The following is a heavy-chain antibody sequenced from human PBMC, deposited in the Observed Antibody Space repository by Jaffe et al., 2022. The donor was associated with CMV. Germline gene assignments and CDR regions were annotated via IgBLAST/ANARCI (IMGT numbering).Heavy chain of an antibody. CDR1: GFTFSSYG. Sequence: QVQLVESGGGVVQPGRSLRLSCAASGFTFSSYGMHWVRQAPGKGLEWVAVIWYDGSNKYYADSVKGRFTISRDNSKNTLYLQMNSLRAEDTAVYYCARESPRGSGSYYYGSCFDYWGQGTLVTVSS. CDR2: IWYDGSNK. J-gene: IGHJ4*02. CDR3: ARESPRGSGSYYYGSCFDY. V-gene: IGHV3-33*01. D-gene: IGHD1-26*01.